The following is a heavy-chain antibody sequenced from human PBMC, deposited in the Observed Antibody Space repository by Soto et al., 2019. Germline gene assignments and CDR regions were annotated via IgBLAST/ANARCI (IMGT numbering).Heavy chain of an antibody. D-gene: IGHD3-10*01. CDR1: GFTFSSYG. J-gene: IGHJ4*02. CDR3: ARDLEAYYYGSGSYPPHPPFDY. CDR2: IWYDGSNK. V-gene: IGHV3-33*01. Sequence: GGSLRLSCAASGFTFSSYGMHWVRQAPGKGLEWVAVIWYDGSNKYYADSVKGRFTISRDNSKNTLYLQMNSLRAEDTAVYYCARDLEAYYYGSGSYPPHPPFDYWGQGTLVTVSS.